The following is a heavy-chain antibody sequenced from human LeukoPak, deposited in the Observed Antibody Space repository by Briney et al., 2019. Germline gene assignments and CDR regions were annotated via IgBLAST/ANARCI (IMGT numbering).Heavy chain of an antibody. J-gene: IGHJ3*02. CDR1: GYTFTGYY. V-gene: IGHV1-2*02. D-gene: IGHD1-26*01. Sequence: GASVKVSCKASGYTFTGYYMHWVRQAPGQGLEWMGWINPNSGGTNYAQKFQGRVTMTRDTSISTAYMELSRLRSDDTAVYYCARCLGALPCVAFDIWGQGTMVTVSS. CDR2: INPNSGGT. CDR3: ARCLGALPCVAFDI.